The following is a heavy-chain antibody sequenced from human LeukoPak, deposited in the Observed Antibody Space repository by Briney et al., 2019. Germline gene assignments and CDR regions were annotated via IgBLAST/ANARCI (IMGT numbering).Heavy chain of an antibody. CDR3: ARRDYYDSSGYFDY. V-gene: IGHV4-61*02. Sequence: PSETLSLTCTVSGGSISSGSYYWSWIRQPAGKGLEWIGRIYTSGSTNYNPSLKSRVTISVDTSKNQFSLKLSSVTAADTAVYYCARRDYYDSSGYFDYWGQGTLVTVSS. CDR2: IYTSGST. J-gene: IGHJ4*02. CDR1: GGSISSGSYY. D-gene: IGHD3-22*01.